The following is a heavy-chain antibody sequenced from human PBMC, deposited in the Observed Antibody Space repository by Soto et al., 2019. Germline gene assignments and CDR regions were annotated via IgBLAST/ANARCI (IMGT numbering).Heavy chain of an antibody. CDR2: TYYRSKWYN. CDR3: ARDRRMGGSYYVPLDY. CDR1: VDSVSSNSAA. Sequence: PSQTLSLTCAISVDSVSSNSAAWNCIRQSPSRGLEWLGRTYYRSKWYNDYAVSVKSRITINPDTSKNQFSLQLNSVTPEDTAVYYCARDRRMGGSYYVPLDYWGQGTLVTVSS. D-gene: IGHD1-26*01. V-gene: IGHV6-1*01. J-gene: IGHJ4*02.